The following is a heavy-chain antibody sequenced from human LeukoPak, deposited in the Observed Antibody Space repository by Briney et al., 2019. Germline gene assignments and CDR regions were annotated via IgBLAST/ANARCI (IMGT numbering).Heavy chain of an antibody. V-gene: IGHV3-23*01. J-gene: IGHJ4*02. CDR1: GFTFSSYA. D-gene: IGHD3-10*01. CDR3: ARDSYGSGADY. CDR2: ISGSGSST. Sequence: PGGSLRLSCAASGFTFSSYAMSWVRQAPGKGLEWVSGISGSGSSTYYADSVKGRFTISRDNSKNTLYLQMNSLRAEDTALYYCARDSYGSGADYWGQGTLVTVSS.